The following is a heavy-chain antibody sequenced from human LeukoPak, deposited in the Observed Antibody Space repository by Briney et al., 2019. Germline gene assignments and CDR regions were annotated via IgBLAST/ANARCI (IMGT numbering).Heavy chain of an antibody. J-gene: IGHJ4*02. V-gene: IGHV1-3*01. D-gene: IGHD3-10*01. CDR1: GYTFTSYD. CDR2: INAGNGNT. CDR3: AREFVGYYGSGSQPFDY. Sequence: ASVKVSCKASGYTFTSYDINWVRQATGQRLEWMGWINAGNGNTKYSQKFQGRVTITRDTSASTVYMELSSLRSEDTAVYYCAREFVGYYGSGSQPFDYWGQGTLVTVSS.